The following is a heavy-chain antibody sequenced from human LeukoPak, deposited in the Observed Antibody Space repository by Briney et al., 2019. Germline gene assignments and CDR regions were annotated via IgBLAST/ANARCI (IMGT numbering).Heavy chain of an antibody. D-gene: IGHD2-2*01. CDR3: ARVLLGQYCSSTSCTNHFDY. V-gene: IGHV1-18*01. CDR2: ISTYNGNT. CDR1: GGTFSSYA. J-gene: IGHJ4*02. Sequence: ASVKVSCKASGGTFSSYAISWVRQAPGQGLEWMGWISTYNGNTNYAQKLQDRVIMTTDTSTSTAYMELRSLRSDDTAVYYCARVLLGQYCSSTSCTNHFDYWGQGTLVTVSS.